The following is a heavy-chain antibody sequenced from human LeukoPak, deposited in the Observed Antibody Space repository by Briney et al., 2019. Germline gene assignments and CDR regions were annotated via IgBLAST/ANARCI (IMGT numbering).Heavy chain of an antibody. V-gene: IGHV3-49*04. CDR2: IRSKAYGGTT. J-gene: IGHJ4*02. CDR1: GFTFGDYA. D-gene: IGHD3-22*01. Sequence: GRSLRLSCTATGFTFGDYAMSWVRQAPGKGLELVGFIRSKAYGGTTEYAASVKGIFTISRDDSKSIAYLQMNSPKTEDTAVYYCTRGGVDSSGYQSDYWGQGTLVTVSS. CDR3: TRGGVDSSGYQSDY.